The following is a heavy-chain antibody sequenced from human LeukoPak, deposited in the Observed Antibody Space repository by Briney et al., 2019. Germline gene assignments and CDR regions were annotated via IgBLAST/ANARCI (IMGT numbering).Heavy chain of an antibody. CDR2: ISGSGVST. J-gene: IGHJ6*02. V-gene: IGHV3-23*01. D-gene: IGHD3-3*01. Sequence: GGSLRLSCAVSGFTLSDYAMNWVRQAPVKVLEWVSTISGSGVSTYYADSVKGRFTISRDISKNTLYLRMNSLRAGDTAVYYCAKYYDFWSGYQYTSDYYDYYSMDVWGHGTTVTVSS. CDR1: GFTLSDYA. CDR3: AKYYDFWSGYQYTSDYYDYYSMDV.